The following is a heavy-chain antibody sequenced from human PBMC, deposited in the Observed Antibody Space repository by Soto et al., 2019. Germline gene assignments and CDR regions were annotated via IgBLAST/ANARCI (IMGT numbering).Heavy chain of an antibody. CDR3: ARLGYDFWSGYYNYGMDV. D-gene: IGHD3-3*01. J-gene: IGHJ6*02. V-gene: IGHV4-39*01. CDR1: GGSISSSSYY. CDR2: IYYSGST. Sequence: SETLSLTCTVSGGSISSSSYYWGWIRQPPGKGLEWIGSIYYSGSTYYNPSLKSRVTISVDTSKNQFSLKLSSVTAADTAVYYCARLGYDFWSGYYNYGMDVWGQGTTVTVSS.